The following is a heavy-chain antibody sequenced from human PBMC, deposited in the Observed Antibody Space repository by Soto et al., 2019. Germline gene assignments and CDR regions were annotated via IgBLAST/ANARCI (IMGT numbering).Heavy chain of an antibody. D-gene: IGHD3-10*01. Sequence: PSETRSLGCTVRVGYLNNYDWRWLRHPPGNGLEWIGYISYCGSTNYNPAVKSRVTISVDTSKNQFSLKMTSVTAADTAVYYCAREYYYGSGSYFTWFDPWGQGALVTVSS. V-gene: IGHV4-59*01. CDR2: ISYCGST. CDR3: AREYYYGSGSYFTWFDP. CDR1: VGYLNNYD. J-gene: IGHJ5*02.